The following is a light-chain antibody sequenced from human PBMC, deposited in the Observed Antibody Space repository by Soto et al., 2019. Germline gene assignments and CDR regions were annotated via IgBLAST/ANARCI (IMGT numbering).Light chain of an antibody. CDR3: CSFTNSYTGV. Sequence: QSALTQPASVSGSPGQSITISCTGTSSDVGGYNYVSWFQHHPGKVPKLMIYEVSHRPSGVSDRFSGSKSGTTPSLTISGLQAEDEADYYRCSFTNSYTGVFGGGTKLTVL. CDR1: SSDVGGYNY. CDR2: EVS. J-gene: IGLJ3*02. V-gene: IGLV2-14*01.